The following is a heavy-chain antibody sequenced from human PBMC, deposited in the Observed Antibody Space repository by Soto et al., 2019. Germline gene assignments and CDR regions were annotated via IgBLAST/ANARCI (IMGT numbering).Heavy chain of an antibody. J-gene: IGHJ4*02. Sequence: EVQLVESGGGLVKPGGSLSLSCAASGFTFSSYSMNWVRQAPGKGLEWVSSINSSSSYIYYADSVKGRFTISRYNAKNSLYLQMNSLRAEDTAVYYCARGPYEYVRGSYRHGFDYWGQGTLVTVSS. V-gene: IGHV3-21*01. CDR2: INSSSSYI. CDR1: GFTFSSYS. D-gene: IGHD3-16*02. CDR3: ARGPYEYVRGSYRHGFDY.